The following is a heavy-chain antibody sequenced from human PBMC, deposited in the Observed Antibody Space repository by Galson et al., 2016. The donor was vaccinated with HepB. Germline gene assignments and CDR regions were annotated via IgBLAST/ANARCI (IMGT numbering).Heavy chain of an antibody. CDR2: IWNDGSYK. V-gene: IGHV3-33*01. CDR1: GFTFSGYG. D-gene: IGHD6-19*01. J-gene: IGHJ4*02. CDR3: AREGTNIAVAATAVDY. Sequence: SLRLSCAASGFTFSGYGMHWVRQAPGKGLEWVALIWNDGSYKNYAVSVKGRFTISRDNSKNALSLQMNSLRAEDTAVYYCAREGTNIAVAATAVDYWGQGTLVTVSS.